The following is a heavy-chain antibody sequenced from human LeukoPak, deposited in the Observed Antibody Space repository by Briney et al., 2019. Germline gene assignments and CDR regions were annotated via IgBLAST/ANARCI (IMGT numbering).Heavy chain of an antibody. V-gene: IGHV1-8*01. CDR3: ARDGRVSGWYNWFDP. CDR2: MNPNSGNT. J-gene: IGHJ5*02. CDR1: GYTFTSYD. D-gene: IGHD6-19*01. Sequence: ASVKVSCKASGYTFTSYDINWVRQATGQGLEWMGWMNPNSGNTGYAQKFQGRVTMTRNTSISTAYMELSSLRSEDTAVYYCARDGRVSGWYNWFDPWGRGTLVTVSS.